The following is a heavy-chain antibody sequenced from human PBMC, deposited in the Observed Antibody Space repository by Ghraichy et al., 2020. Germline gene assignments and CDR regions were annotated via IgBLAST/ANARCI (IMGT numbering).Heavy chain of an antibody. V-gene: IGHV3-48*02. Sequence: GGSLRLSCAASGFTFSSYSMNWVRQAPGKGLEWVSYISSSSSTIYYADSVKGRFTISRDNAKNSLYLQMNSLRDEDTAVYYCVRRDRRYFDSSGSFDLWGRGTLVTVSS. D-gene: IGHD3-22*01. CDR1: GFTFSSYS. CDR3: VRRDRRYFDSSGSFDL. J-gene: IGHJ2*01. CDR2: ISSSSSTI.